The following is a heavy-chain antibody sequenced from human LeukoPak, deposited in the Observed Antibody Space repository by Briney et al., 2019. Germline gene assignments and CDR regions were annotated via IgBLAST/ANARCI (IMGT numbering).Heavy chain of an antibody. D-gene: IGHD2-2*01. Sequence: SETLSLTCSVSGGSIGSGRYYWAWIRQPPGKGLEWIGSIYNTWSTSYNPSLKSRVTMSVDTSKNQFSLRLSSVTAADTAVYYCARNITSVIPASYFDYWGQGTLVTVSS. CDR2: IYNTWST. CDR3: ARNITSVIPASYFDY. J-gene: IGHJ4*02. V-gene: IGHV4-39*01. CDR1: GGSIGSGRYY.